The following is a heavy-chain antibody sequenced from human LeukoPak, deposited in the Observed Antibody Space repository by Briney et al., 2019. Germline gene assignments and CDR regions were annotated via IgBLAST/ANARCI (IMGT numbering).Heavy chain of an antibody. V-gene: IGHV4-61*02. Sequence: SETLSLTCDVSGGFISSGTHYWTWIRQPVGKGLEWLGRIFTSGSPTYNSSLKSRLTISIDKSKNQFLLKLSSVTAADTAVYYCARRWNYKDSFDIWGQGKMVTVSS. J-gene: IGHJ3*02. CDR2: IFTSGSP. D-gene: IGHD3-22*01. CDR3: ARRWNYKDSFDI. CDR1: GGFISSGTHY.